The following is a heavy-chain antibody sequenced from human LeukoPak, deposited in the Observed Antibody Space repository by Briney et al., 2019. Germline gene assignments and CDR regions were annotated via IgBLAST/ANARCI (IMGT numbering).Heavy chain of an antibody. Sequence: GGSLRLSCAASGFTFSSYAMSWVRQAPGKGLEWVSAISGSGGSTYCADSVKGRFTISRDNSKNTLYLQMNSLRAEDTAVYYCAKDQGVMITFGGPHWGQGTLVTVSS. CDR2: ISGSGGST. D-gene: IGHD3-16*01. CDR1: GFTFSSYA. V-gene: IGHV3-23*01. J-gene: IGHJ4*02. CDR3: AKDQGVMITFGGPH.